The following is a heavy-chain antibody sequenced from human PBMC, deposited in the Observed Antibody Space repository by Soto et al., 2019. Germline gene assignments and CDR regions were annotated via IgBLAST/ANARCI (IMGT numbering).Heavy chain of an antibody. Sequence: ASVKVSCKASGGTFSSYTISWVRQAPGQGLEWIRWISAYNGNTNYAQKLQGRVTMTTDTSTSTAYMELRSLRSDDKAVYYCAGSRFLGGGDRALGYWGQGTLVTVSS. CDR3: AGSRFLGGGDRALGY. CDR2: ISAYNGNT. D-gene: IGHD2-21*02. J-gene: IGHJ4*02. CDR1: GGTFSSYT. V-gene: IGHV1-18*01.